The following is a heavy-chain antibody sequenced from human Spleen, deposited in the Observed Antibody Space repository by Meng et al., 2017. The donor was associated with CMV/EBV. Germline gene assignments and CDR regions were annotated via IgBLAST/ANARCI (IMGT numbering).Heavy chain of an antibody. CDR1: GFTFSSYS. J-gene: IGHJ3*02. CDR3: ARGGYDSYDAFDI. V-gene: IGHV3-21*01. CDR2: ISSSSSYI. Sequence: GGSLRLSCAASGFTFSSYSMNWVRQAPGKGLEWVSSISSSSSYIYYADSVKGRFTISRDNAKNSLYLQMNSLRAEDTAVYYCARGGYDSYDAFDIWGQGTMVTVSS. D-gene: IGHD3-3*01.